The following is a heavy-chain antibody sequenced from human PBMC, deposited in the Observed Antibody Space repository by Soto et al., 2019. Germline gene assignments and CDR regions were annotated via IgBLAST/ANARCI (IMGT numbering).Heavy chain of an antibody. J-gene: IGHJ4*02. Sequence: GESLKISCIASGFTFSKYAMNWVRQAPGKGLEWVSAISLSGGSTYFADSVKGRFTIPRDNSKDRLFLQMNSLRAEDTAVYYCAKEIPTMVRGVRGFDYWGQGTLVTVSS. V-gene: IGHV3-23*01. CDR2: ISLSGGST. D-gene: IGHD3-10*01. CDR3: AKEIPTMVRGVRGFDY. CDR1: GFTFSKYA.